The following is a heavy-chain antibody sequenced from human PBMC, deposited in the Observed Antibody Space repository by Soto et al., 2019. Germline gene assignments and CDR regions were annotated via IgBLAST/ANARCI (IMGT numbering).Heavy chain of an antibody. V-gene: IGHV4-39*01. J-gene: IGHJ5*02. CDR1: GGSISSTNYC. Sequence: SETLSLTCTVSGGSISSTNYCWGWIRQPPGKGLDWIGTICYSGSPYYNASLKSRVTISIDTSKNRFSLRLTSVTAADTAIYYCARHVASSSWHPDWFDPWGQGTLVTVSS. CDR2: ICYSGSP. CDR3: ARHVASSSWHPDWFDP. D-gene: IGHD6-13*01.